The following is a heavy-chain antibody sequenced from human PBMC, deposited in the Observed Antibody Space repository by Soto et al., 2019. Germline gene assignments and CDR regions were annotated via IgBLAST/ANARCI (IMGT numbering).Heavy chain of an antibody. CDR2: IFSNDEK. D-gene: IGHD6-19*01. CDR1: GFSLSNGKVG. J-gene: IGHJ6*03. CDR3: ARILFGRSVAGGYFYMDV. Sequence: HVTLKESGPVLVKPTETLTLTCTVSGFSLSNGKVGVSWIRQPPGKALEWLAHIFSNDEKSYRTSLKSRLTISEDTSKSQVVLTMTNVDPVDTATYYCARILFGRSVAGGYFYMDVWGKGKTVTVSS. V-gene: IGHV2-26*01.